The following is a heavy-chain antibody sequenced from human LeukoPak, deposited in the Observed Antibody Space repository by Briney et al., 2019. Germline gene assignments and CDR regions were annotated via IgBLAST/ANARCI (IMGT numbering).Heavy chain of an antibody. CDR2: ISSSSSYL. J-gene: IGHJ4*02. Sequence: GGSLRLSCAASGFTFSSYSMTWVRQAPGKGLEWVSSISSSSSYLYYADSVKGRFTISRDNAKNSLFLQMNSLRAEDTAVYYCARDKWFGETDYWGQGTLVTVSS. D-gene: IGHD3-10*01. CDR3: ARDKWFGETDY. CDR1: GFTFSSYS. V-gene: IGHV3-21*01.